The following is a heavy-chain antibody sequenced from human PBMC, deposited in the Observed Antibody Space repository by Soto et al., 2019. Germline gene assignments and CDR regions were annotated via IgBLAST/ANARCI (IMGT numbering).Heavy chain of an antibody. CDR2: IYYSGTT. CDR3: ARTEKQGRFDY. V-gene: IGHV4-28*01. D-gene: IGHD3-16*01. CDR1: GYSISSSNW. J-gene: IGHJ4*02. Sequence: QVQLQESGPGLVKPSDTLSLTCAVSGYSISSSNWWGWIRQPPGKGLEWIGYIYYSGTTYYNPSLKRRVTRLVGTSKNQFSLKLTSVTAVDADVYSCARTEKQGRFDYWGQGTLVTVSS.